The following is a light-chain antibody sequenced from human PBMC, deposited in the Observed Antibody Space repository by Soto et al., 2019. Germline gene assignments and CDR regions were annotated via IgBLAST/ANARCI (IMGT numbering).Light chain of an antibody. CDR1: QTISSW. V-gene: IGKV1-5*03. CDR3: HYCKSYSEA. CDR2: KAS. J-gene: IGKJ1*01. Sequence: DIQMTQAPSTLSGSVGDRVTITCRASQTISSWLAWYQQKPGKAPKLLIYKASTLKSGVPSRFSGRGSGTEFTLTISRLQPDDFVTYCCHYCKSYSEAVGQGPKVPLK.